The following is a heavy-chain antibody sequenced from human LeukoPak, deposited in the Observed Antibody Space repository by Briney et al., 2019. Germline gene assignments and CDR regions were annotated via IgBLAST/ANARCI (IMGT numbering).Heavy chain of an antibody. D-gene: IGHD1-1*01. CDR3: ARETHDGLDY. Sequence: PGGSLRLSCAASGFTFSSYEMNWVRQAPGKGLEWVSYISSSASTKYYADSVKGRFTISRDNAKKSLYLQMGSLRAEDTAVYYCARETHDGLDYWGQGTLVTVSS. CDR1: GFTFSSYE. V-gene: IGHV3-48*03. J-gene: IGHJ4*02. CDR2: ISSSASTK.